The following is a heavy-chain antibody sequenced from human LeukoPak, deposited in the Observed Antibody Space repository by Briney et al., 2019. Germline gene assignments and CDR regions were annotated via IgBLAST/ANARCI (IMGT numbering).Heavy chain of an antibody. CDR1: GGPISSYY. J-gene: IGHJ4*02. Sequence: PSETLPLTCTVSGGPISSYYWSWIRQPPGKGPEWIGYIYYSGSTNYNPSLKSRVTISVDTSKNQFSLKLSSVTAADTAVYYCARHSTASGYLNYFDYWGQGTLVTVSS. D-gene: IGHD1-1*01. V-gene: IGHV4-59*08. CDR3: ARHSTASGYLNYFDY. CDR2: IYYSGST.